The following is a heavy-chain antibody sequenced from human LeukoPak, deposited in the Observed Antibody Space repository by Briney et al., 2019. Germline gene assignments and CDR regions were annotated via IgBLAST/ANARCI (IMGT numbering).Heavy chain of an antibody. V-gene: IGHV3-48*04. CDR1: GFTFRSYS. Sequence: QSGGSLRLSCAASGFTFRSYSMNWVRQAPGKGLEWVSYISSSSSTIYYADSVKGRFTISRDNAKNSLYLQMNSLRAEDTAVYYCARAGGRTGSGSTYYFDYWDQGTLVTVSS. J-gene: IGHJ4*02. CDR2: ISSSSSTI. D-gene: IGHD1-26*01. CDR3: ARAGGRTGSGSTYYFDY.